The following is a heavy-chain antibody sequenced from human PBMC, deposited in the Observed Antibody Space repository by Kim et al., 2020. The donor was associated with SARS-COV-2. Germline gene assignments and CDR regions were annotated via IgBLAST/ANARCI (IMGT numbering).Heavy chain of an antibody. CDR3: AKDRKRTYYYYGMDV. CDR1: GFTFGDYA. V-gene: IGHV3-9*01. Sequence: GGSLRLSCAGFGFTFGDYAMYWVRQAPGKGLEWVSGISWNSGSIGYADSVKGRFTISRDNAKNSLYLQMNSLRAEDTALYYCAKDRKRTYYYYGMDVWG. J-gene: IGHJ6*02. CDR2: ISWNSGSI.